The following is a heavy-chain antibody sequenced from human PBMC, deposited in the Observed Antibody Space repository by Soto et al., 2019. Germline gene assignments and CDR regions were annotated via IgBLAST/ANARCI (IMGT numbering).Heavy chain of an antibody. CDR3: AKAFASGWTPFDS. CDR1: GFTFNDFA. Sequence: EVPLLESGGGWVQPGGSLRLSCAASGFTFNDFAMSWVRQAPGKGLEWVSGISGSGAGTYYADSVKGRLTISRDNSKNTLYLQLSSLRTEDTAIYYCAKAFASGWTPFDSWGQGTLVTVSS. J-gene: IGHJ4*02. V-gene: IGHV3-23*01. CDR2: ISGSGAGT. D-gene: IGHD6-19*01.